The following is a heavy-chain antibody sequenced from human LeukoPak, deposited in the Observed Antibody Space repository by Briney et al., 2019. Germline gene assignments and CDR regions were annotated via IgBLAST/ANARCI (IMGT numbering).Heavy chain of an antibody. Sequence: GGSLRLSCTASGFTFGDYAMSWFRQAPGEGLEWVGFIRSKAYGGTTEYAASVKGRFTISRDTSKNTVYLQMNSLRAEGTAVYYCAKDCKGLRLGELSLYFQHWGQGTLVTVSS. J-gene: IGHJ1*01. CDR1: GFTFGDYA. CDR2: IRSKAYGGTT. D-gene: IGHD3-16*02. CDR3: AKDCKGLRLGELSLYFQH. V-gene: IGHV3-49*03.